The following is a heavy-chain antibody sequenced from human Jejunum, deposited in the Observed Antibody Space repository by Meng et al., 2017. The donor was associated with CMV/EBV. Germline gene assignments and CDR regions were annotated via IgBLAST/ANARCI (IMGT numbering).Heavy chain of an antibody. J-gene: IGHJ4*02. Sequence: GFAFSSYAMSWVSQAPGKGLEWVSVISSNSDETFYSDSVKGRFSISRDNSKDTLYLQVNTLRADDTAVYYCAKGRDANYPDSRQFDSWGQGTLVTVSS. V-gene: IGHV3-23*01. CDR3: AKGRDANYPDSRQFDS. D-gene: IGHD4/OR15-4a*01. CDR1: GFAFSSYA. CDR2: ISSNSDET.